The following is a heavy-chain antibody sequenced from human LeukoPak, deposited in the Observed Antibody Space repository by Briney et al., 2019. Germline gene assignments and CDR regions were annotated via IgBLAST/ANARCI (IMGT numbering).Heavy chain of an antibody. CDR1: GLTFSSYA. D-gene: IGHD7-27*01. V-gene: IGHV3-23*01. J-gene: IGHJ4*02. CDR2: ISGSGGST. CDR3: AKDRDLTGDRKPGFFDY. Sequence: GGSLRLSCAASGLTFSSYAMSWVRQAPGKGLEWVSAISGSGGSTYYADSVKGRFTISRDNSKNTLYLEMNSLRDEDTAVYYCAKDRDLTGDRKPGFFDYWGQGTLVTVSS.